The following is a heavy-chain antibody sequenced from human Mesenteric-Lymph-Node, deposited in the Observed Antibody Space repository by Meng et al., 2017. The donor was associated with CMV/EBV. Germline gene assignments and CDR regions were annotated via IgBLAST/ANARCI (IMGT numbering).Heavy chain of an antibody. J-gene: IGHJ4*02. Sequence: GESLKISCVASGFTFSSSYMSWIRQAPGKGLEWVANIKHDGSEKAYVGSVKGRFTISRDNTKNSLYLQMNSLRAEDTAVYYCAREDYDFWSGYFQTHYFDYWGQGTLVTVSS. CDR1: GFTFSSSY. V-gene: IGHV3-7*01. CDR2: IKHDGSEK. CDR3: AREDYDFWSGYFQTHYFDY. D-gene: IGHD3-3*01.